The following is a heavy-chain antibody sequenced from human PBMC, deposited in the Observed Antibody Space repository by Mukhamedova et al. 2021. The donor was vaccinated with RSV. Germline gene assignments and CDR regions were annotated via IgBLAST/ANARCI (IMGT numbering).Heavy chain of an antibody. CDR3: VRGTNWYFDL. J-gene: IGHJ2*01. CDR2: MYYSGNS. Sequence: LGYMYYSGNSDYHPSLESQVTISIDSSNNQISLHLTSVTAADTAVYYCVRGTNWYFDLWGRGTLVTVSS. V-gene: IGHV4-59*09.